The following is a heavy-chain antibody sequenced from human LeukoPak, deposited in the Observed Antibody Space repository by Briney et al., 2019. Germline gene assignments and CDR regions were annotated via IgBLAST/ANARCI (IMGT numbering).Heavy chain of an antibody. J-gene: IGHJ4*02. V-gene: IGHV1-8*01. CDR2: MNPNSGNT. D-gene: IGHD6-19*01. Sequence: ASVKVSCKASGYTFTSYDINWVRQATGQGLEWMGWMNPNSGNTGYAQKFQGRVTMTRNTSISTAYMELSSLRSEDTAVYYCAKDRAPGIAVAGTIDYWGQGTLVTVSS. CDR3: AKDRAPGIAVAGTIDY. CDR1: GYTFTSYD.